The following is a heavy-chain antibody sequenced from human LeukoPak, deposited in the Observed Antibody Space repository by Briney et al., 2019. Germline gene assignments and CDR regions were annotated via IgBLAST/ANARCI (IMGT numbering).Heavy chain of an antibody. CDR1: GGSFSGYY. Sequence: ETLSLTCAVYGGSFSGYYWSWIRQPPGKGLEWVANIKQDGSEKYYVDSVKGRFTISRDNAKNSLYLQMNSLRAEDTAVYYCARGSRVGSGSYYAPLYYYYMDVWGKGTTVTISS. D-gene: IGHD3-10*01. V-gene: IGHV3-7*01. CDR2: IKQDGSEK. J-gene: IGHJ6*03. CDR3: ARGSRVGSGSYYAPLYYYYMDV.